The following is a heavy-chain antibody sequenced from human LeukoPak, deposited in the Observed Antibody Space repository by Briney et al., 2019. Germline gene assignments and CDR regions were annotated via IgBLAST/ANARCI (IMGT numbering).Heavy chain of an antibody. D-gene: IGHD4-17*01. V-gene: IGHV4-30-4*01. CDR1: GGSLSPHY. J-gene: IGHJ3*02. CDR3: ARVNVAYGAHRGLLGHVLDI. CDR2: IYFTGSI. Sequence: SETLSLTCAVSGGSLSPHYWSWIRQPPGKGLEWIGYIYFTGSIYHNPSLRGRITISLDTSKNQFSLKLNSVTAADTAVFYCARVNVAYGAHRGLLGHVLDIWGQGTMVTVSS.